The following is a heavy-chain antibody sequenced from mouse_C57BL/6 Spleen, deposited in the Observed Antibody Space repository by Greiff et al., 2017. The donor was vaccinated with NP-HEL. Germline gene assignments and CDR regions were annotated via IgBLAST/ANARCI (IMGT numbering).Heavy chain of an antibody. Sequence: QVQLQQSGPELVKPGASVKISCKASGYAFSSSWMNWVKQRPGKGLEWIGRIYPGDGDTNYNGKFKGKATLTADKSSSTAYMQLSCLTSEDSAVYFCALIYYGNYGAMDYWGQGTSVTVSS. CDR2: IYPGDGDT. CDR1: GYAFSSSW. J-gene: IGHJ4*01. V-gene: IGHV1-82*01. CDR3: ALIYYGNYGAMDY. D-gene: IGHD2-1*01.